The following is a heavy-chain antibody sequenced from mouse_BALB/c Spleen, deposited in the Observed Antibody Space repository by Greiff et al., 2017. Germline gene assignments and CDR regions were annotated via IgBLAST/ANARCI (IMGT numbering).Heavy chain of an antibody. J-gene: IGHJ1*01. D-gene: IGHD1-1*01. V-gene: IGHV5-6-3*01. Sequence: EVHLVESGGGLVKPGGSLKLSCAASGFTFSDYYMYWVRQTPEKRLELVATINSNGGSTYYPDSVKGRFTISRDNAKNTLYLQMSSLKSEDTAMYYCARERYYYGSSYWYFDVWGAGTTVTVSS. CDR1: GFTFSDYY. CDR3: ARERYYYGSSYWYFDV. CDR2: INSNGGST.